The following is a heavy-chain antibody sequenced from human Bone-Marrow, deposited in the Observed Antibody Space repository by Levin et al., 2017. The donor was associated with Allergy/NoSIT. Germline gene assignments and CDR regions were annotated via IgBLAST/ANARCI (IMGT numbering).Heavy chain of an antibody. J-gene: IGHJ4*02. D-gene: IGHD5-18*01. CDR3: SRGGGYKLGL. CDR1: GFTFSSYW. V-gene: IGHV3-74*01. Sequence: PGGSLRLSCAASGFTFSSYWMHWVRQAPGKGLVWVSHINSDESITNYADSVKGRFTISRDNAKNTLYLQMNSLGVEDTAVYYCSRGGGYKLGLWGQGTLVTVSS. CDR2: INSDESIT.